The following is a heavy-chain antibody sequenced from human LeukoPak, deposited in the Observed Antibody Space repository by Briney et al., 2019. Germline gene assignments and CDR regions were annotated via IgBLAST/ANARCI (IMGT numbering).Heavy chain of an antibody. V-gene: IGHV4-61*08. J-gene: IGHJ5*02. D-gene: IGHD1-1*01. CDR2: IYSSGST. CDR1: GGSMGSYGHK. Sequence: SETLSLTCTVSGGSMGSYGHKYNWIRHSLGKGLKWFGNIYSSGSTKYNPSLKSRVPISIDTAKRQFSLELRSVNTADTATYFCARNWNILGDVNWFDPWGQGTLVTVSS. CDR3: ARNWNILGDVNWFDP.